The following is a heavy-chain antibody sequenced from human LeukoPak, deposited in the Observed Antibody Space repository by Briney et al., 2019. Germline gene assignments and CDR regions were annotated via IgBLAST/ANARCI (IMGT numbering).Heavy chain of an antibody. J-gene: IGHJ4*02. CDR1: GGSISSGGYY. CDR3: VRNSNDYSYFDY. CDR2: IFYSGTT. D-gene: IGHD3-22*01. V-gene: IGHV4-31*03. Sequence: SETLSLTCTVSGGSISSGGYYWTWIRQHPGKGLEWIGYIFYSGTTYYNPSLESRVTISVDTSKNQFSLKLSSVTAADTAVYYCVRNSNDYSYFDYWGQGTLVTVSA.